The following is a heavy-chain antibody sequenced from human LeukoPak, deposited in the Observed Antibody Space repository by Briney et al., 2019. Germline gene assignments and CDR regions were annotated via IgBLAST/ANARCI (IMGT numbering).Heavy chain of an antibody. D-gene: IGHD6-19*01. CDR1: GGTFSSYA. J-gene: IGHJ6*03. Sequence: SVKVSCKASGGTFSSYAISWVRQAPGQGLEWMGGIIPIFGTANYAQKFQGRVTITTDESTSTAYMELSSLRSEDTAVYYCARDLRARWIAVAGEDYYYYYMDVWGKGTTVTVSS. V-gene: IGHV1-69*05. CDR2: IIPIFGTA. CDR3: ARDLRARWIAVAGEDYYYYYMDV.